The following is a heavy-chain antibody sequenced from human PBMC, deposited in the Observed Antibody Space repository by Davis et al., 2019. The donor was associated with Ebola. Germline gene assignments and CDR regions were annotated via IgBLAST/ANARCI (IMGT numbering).Heavy chain of an antibody. CDR2: IRYDGSNK. CDR3: ARVGDYNVYYNGMDV. J-gene: IGHJ6*04. V-gene: IGHV3-30*02. CDR1: GFSFSSYT. D-gene: IGHD3-10*02. Sequence: GESLKISCAASGFSFSSYTMNWVRQAPGKGLEWVAFIRYDGSNKYYADSVKGRFTFSRDNSKNKMFLQMNSLRVEDTAVYYCARVGDYNVYYNGMDVWGKGTTVTVSS.